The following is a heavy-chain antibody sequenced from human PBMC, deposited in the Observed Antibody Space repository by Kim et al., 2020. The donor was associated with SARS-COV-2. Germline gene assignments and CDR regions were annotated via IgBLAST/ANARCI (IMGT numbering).Heavy chain of an antibody. D-gene: IGHD2-2*01. J-gene: IGHJ5*02. V-gene: IGHV3-23*03. CDR1: GFTFSSYA. Sequence: GGSLRLSCAASGFTFSSYAMSWVRQAPGKGLEWVSVIYSGGSSTYYADSVKGRFTISRDNSKNTLYLQMNSLRAEDTAVYYCAKEGVGYCSSTSCYSGNWFDPWGQGTLVTVSS. CDR3: AKEGVGYCSSTSCYSGNWFDP. CDR2: IYSGGSST.